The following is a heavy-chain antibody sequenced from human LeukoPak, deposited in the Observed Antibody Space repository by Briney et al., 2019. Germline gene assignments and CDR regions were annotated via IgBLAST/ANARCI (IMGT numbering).Heavy chain of an antibody. CDR2: INHSGST. J-gene: IGHJ5*02. V-gene: IGHV4-34*01. Sequence: SETLSLTCAVYGGSFSGYYWSWIRQPPGKGLEWIGEINHSGSTNYNPSLESRVTISVDTSKNQFSLKLSSVTAADTAVYYCARGGSYDILTGYGWFDPWGQGTLVTVSS. CDR3: ARGGSYDILTGYGWFDP. CDR1: GGSFSGYY. D-gene: IGHD3-9*01.